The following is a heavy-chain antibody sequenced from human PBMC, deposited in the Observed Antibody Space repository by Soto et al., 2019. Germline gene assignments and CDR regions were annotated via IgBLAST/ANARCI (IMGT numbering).Heavy chain of an antibody. Sequence: GXSLRLSCAASGFTFSSYAMSWFRQAPGNGLEWVSAISGSGGSTYYADSVKGRFTISRDNSKNTLYPQMNSLRAEDTAVYYCAKNRYEGANDIWGQGTMVTVSS. CDR3: AKNRYEGANDI. V-gene: IGHV3-23*01. D-gene: IGHD1-26*01. CDR1: GFTFSSYA. J-gene: IGHJ3*02. CDR2: ISGSGGST.